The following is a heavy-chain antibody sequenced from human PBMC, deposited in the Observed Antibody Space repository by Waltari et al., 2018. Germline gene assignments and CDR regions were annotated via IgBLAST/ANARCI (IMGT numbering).Heavy chain of an antibody. D-gene: IGHD3-22*01. CDR1: GFTFSSYG. CDR3: AKDTDYYDSSGPVDY. CDR2: IRYDGSNK. Sequence: VQLVESGGGVVQPGGSLRLSCAASGFTFSSYGMHWVRQAPGTGLEWVAFIRYDGSNKYYTDSVKSRFAISRDKSKNTLYLQMNSLRAEDTAVYYCAKDTDYYDSSGPVDYWGQGTLVTVSS. J-gene: IGHJ4*02. V-gene: IGHV3-30*02.